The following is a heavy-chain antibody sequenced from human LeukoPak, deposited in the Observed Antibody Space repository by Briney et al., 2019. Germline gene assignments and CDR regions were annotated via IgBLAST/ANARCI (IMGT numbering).Heavy chain of an antibody. J-gene: IGHJ3*02. CDR3: AKSGVGGGRAFDI. Sequence: GGSLRLSCAASGFTFSSYGMYWVRQAPGKGLEWVAVISYDGSNKYYADSVKGRFTISRDNSKNTLYLQMNSLRAEDTAVYYCAKSGVGGGRAFDIWGQGTMVTVSS. CDR1: GFTFSSYG. D-gene: IGHD1-26*01. CDR2: ISYDGSNK. V-gene: IGHV3-30*18.